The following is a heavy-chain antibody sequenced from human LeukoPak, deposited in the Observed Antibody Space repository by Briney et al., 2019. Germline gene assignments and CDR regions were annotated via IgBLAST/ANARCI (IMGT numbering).Heavy chain of an antibody. V-gene: IGHV3-74*01. Sequence: GGSLRLSCAVSGFPFSGHWMFWVRQAPGKGLEWVSSTNSDGSSRGYTDSVKGRFTVSRDNAKNTLYLQMNSLRGEDTAVYYCARARWYSCDYWGEGTLVTVSS. J-gene: IGHJ4*02. D-gene: IGHD5-24*01. CDR2: TNSDGSSR. CDR1: GFPFSGHW. CDR3: ARARWYSCDY.